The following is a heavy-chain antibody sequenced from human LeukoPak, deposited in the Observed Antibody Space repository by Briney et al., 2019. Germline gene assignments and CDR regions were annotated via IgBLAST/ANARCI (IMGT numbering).Heavy chain of an antibody. Sequence: GGSLRLSCAASGFTVSSNYMSWVRQAPGKGLEWVSVIYSGGSTYYADSVKGRFTISRDNSKNTLYLQMNSLRAEDTAVYYCAKSQWLVLIDYWGQGTLVTVSS. J-gene: IGHJ4*02. V-gene: IGHV3-66*01. CDR3: AKSQWLVLIDY. CDR1: GFTVSSNY. CDR2: IYSGGST. D-gene: IGHD6-19*01.